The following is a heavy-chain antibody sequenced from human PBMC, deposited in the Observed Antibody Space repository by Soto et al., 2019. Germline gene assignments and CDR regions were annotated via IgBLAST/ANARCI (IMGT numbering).Heavy chain of an antibody. CDR3: ARGYSCGWPPNWFDP. V-gene: IGHV4-4*02. Sequence: SETLSLTCAVSGGSISSSNWWSWVRQPPGKGLEWIGEIYHSGSTNYNPSLKSRVTISVDKSKNQFSLKLSSVTAADTAVYYCARGYSCGWPPNWFDPWGQGTLVTVSS. CDR2: IYHSGST. CDR1: GGSISSSNW. J-gene: IGHJ5*02. D-gene: IGHD6-25*01.